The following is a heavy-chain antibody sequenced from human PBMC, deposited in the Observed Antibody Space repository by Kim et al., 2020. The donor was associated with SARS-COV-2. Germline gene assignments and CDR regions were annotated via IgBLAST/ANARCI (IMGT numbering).Heavy chain of an antibody. CDR2: EE. CDR3: ARGSGWLSDA. V-gene: IGHV3-7*01. J-gene: IGHJ5*02. D-gene: IGHD6-19*01. Sequence: EEHYVDSVNGRFTISRDNDRNSLYLQRNSLRVEDTALYFCARGSGWLSDAWGQGTLVTVSS.